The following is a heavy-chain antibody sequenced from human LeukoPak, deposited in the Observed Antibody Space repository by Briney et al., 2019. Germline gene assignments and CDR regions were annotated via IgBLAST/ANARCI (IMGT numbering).Heavy chain of an antibody. V-gene: IGHV3-11*06. CDR3: ARDYKYAFDN. CDR1: GFIVSANY. D-gene: IGHD5-24*01. Sequence: GGSLRLSCAASGFIVSANYMSWVRQAPGKGLEWISYVGIDSGNTYYADSVKGRFTISADKAKNSLVLQMNSLRVEDTAVYYCARDYKYAFDNWGQGTLVTVSS. CDR2: VGIDSGNT. J-gene: IGHJ4*02.